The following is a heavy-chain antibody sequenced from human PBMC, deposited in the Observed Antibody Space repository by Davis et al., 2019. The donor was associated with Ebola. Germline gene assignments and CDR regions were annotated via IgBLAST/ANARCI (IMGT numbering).Heavy chain of an antibody. Sequence: SLKISCAASGFTFDDYAMHWVRQAPGKGLEWVSGISWNSGSIGYADSVKGRFTISRDNAKNSLYLQMNSLRAEDTAVYYCARDPGYCSSTSCYRYFDLWGRGTLVTVSS. CDR1: GFTFDDYA. CDR3: ARDPGYCSSTSCYRYFDL. D-gene: IGHD2-2*02. J-gene: IGHJ2*01. V-gene: IGHV3-9*01. CDR2: ISWNSGSI.